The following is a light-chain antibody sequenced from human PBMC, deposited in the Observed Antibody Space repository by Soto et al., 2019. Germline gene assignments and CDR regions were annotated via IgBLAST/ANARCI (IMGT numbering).Light chain of an antibody. CDR3: QSYDSSLTNAV. V-gene: IGLV1-40*01. J-gene: IGLJ2*01. CDR2: GNN. Sequence: QPVLTQPPSVSGAPGQTITISCTGSSSNIGAGDDVHWYQQLPGRAPKLHIYGNNNRPSGVPDRFSGSKSGTSVSLAITGLRGEDEADYHCQSYDSSLTNAVFGGGTQLPVL. CDR1: SSNIGAGDD.